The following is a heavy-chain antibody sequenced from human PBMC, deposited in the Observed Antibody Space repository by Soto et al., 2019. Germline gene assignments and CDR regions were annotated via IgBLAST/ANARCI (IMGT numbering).Heavy chain of an antibody. CDR2: VNPHTGGT. CDR3: ARVMAYEQQLVPFDY. CDR1: GYTFIGYY. V-gene: IGHV1-2*02. J-gene: IGHJ4*02. D-gene: IGHD6-13*01. Sequence: QVQLVQSGAEVKKPGASVKVSCKTSGYTFIGYYLNWVRQAPGQGLEWMGWVNPHTGGTHYAQKFDGRVTMTRDTSTYTAYMELSGLKVDDTATYFCARVMAYEQQLVPFDYLGQGTLVTVSS.